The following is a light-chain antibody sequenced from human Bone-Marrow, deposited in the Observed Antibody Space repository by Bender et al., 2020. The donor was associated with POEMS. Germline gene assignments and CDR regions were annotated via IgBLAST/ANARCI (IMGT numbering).Light chain of an antibody. V-gene: IGLV2-14*01. J-gene: IGLJ1*01. CDR3: SSYTDSSSEV. CDR1: SSDVGGYTY. CDR2: EVS. Sequence: SALTQPASVSGSPGQSITISCTGTSSDVGGYTYVSWFQQHPGKAPKLMIYEVSNRPSGVSNRFSGSKSGNTASLTISGLQAEDEADYYCSSYTDSSSEVFGTGTKVTVL.